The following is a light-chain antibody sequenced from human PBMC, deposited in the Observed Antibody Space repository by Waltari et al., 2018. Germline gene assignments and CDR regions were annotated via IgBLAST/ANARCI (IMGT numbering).Light chain of an antibody. CDR3: QTWGTGIWV. Sequence: QLVLTQSPSASASLGASVKLACTLSSGHSSYAIAWHQQQPEKGPRYLMKLNSDGSHSKGDGVPGLFSGSSSGAERYLTISSLQSEDEADYYCQTWGTGIWVVGGGTKLTVL. CDR2: LNSDGSH. CDR1: SGHSSYA. J-gene: IGLJ3*02. V-gene: IGLV4-69*01.